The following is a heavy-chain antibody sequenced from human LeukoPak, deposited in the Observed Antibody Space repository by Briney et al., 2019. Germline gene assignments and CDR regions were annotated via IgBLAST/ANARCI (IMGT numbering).Heavy chain of an antibody. CDR1: GGSFSGYY. V-gene: IGHV4-34*01. CDR2: INHSGST. Sequence: SETLSLTCAVYGGSFSGYYWSWIRQPPGKGLEWIGEINHSGSTNYNPTLKSRVTISVDTSKNQFSLKLTSVTAADTAMYYCARIIVGATSYFDYWGQGTLVTVSS. D-gene: IGHD1-26*01. CDR3: ARIIVGATSYFDY. J-gene: IGHJ4*02.